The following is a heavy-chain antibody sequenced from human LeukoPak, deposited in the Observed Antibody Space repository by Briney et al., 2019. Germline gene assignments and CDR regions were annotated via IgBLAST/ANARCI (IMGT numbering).Heavy chain of an antibody. CDR3: ARTTGYYYVDY. D-gene: IGHD3-22*01. V-gene: IGHV4-39*07. CDR2: IYYSGSV. CDR1: GDSINSDSYY. J-gene: IGHJ4*02. Sequence: SETLSLTCTVSGDSINSDSYYWGRIRQPPGKGLEWIGSIYYSGSVYYNPSLKSRVTISLDTSKNQFSLKLSSVTAADTALYYCARTTGYYYVDYWGQGNLVTVSS.